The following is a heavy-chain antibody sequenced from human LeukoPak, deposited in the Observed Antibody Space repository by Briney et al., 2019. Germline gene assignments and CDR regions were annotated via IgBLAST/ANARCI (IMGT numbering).Heavy chain of an antibody. CDR2: ISAYNGNT. D-gene: IGHD2-2*02. V-gene: IGHV1-18*01. J-gene: IGHJ4*02. Sequence: ASVKVSCKASGYTFTSYGISWVRQAPGQGLEWMGWISAYNGNTNYAQKLQGRVTMTTDTSTSTAYMELRSLRSEDTAVYYCASESPAAIPPRSDYWGQGTLVTVSS. CDR1: GYTFTSYG. CDR3: ASESPAAIPPRSDY.